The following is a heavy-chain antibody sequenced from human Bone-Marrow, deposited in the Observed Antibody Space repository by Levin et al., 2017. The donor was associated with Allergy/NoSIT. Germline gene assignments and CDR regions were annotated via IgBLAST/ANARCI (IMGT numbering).Heavy chain of an antibody. V-gene: IGHV1-69*06. D-gene: IGHD1-26*01. CDR2: IIPIFGTA. Sequence: SVKVSCKASGGTFSSYAISWVRQAPGQGLEWMGGIIPIFGTANYAQKFQGRVTITADKSTSTAYMELSSLRSEDTAVYYCARAPLYIVGATTGGGALDIWGQGTMVTVSS. CDR3: ARAPLYIVGATTGGGALDI. J-gene: IGHJ3*02. CDR1: GGTFSSYA.